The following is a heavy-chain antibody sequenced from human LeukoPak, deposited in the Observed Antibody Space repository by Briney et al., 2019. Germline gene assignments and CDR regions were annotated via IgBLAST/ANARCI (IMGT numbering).Heavy chain of an antibody. Sequence: SETLSLTCTVSGYSISSGYYWGWIRQPPGKGLEWIGSIYHSGNTYYNPSLKSRVTISVDTSKNQFSLKLSSVTAADTAVYYCARDLAWFGEPGDGGWFDPWGQGTLVTVSS. J-gene: IGHJ5*02. D-gene: IGHD3-10*01. CDR1: GYSISSGYY. CDR2: IYHSGNT. CDR3: ARDLAWFGEPGDGGWFDP. V-gene: IGHV4-38-2*02.